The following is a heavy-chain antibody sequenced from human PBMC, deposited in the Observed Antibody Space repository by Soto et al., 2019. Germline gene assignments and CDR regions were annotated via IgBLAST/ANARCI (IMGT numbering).Heavy chain of an antibody. D-gene: IGHD3-10*01. J-gene: IGHJ5*02. V-gene: IGHV3-23*01. CDR3: AGQRSPEGWFDP. Sequence: PVGSLRLSCAASAISFNTYGVTWVRQAPGKGLEWVSTVTVTGGSTYYADSVKGRFTISRDRSNYTVSLLLNSLRVEGTAIYYCAGQRSPEGWFDPWGQGTLVTVSS. CDR1: AISFNTYG. CDR2: VTVTGGST.